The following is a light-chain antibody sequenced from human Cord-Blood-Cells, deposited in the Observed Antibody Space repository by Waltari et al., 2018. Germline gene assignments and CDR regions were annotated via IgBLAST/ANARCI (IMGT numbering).Light chain of an antibody. CDR1: QSVLYSSNNKNY. CDR2: WAS. CDR3: QQYYSTPFT. V-gene: IGKV4-1*01. J-gene: IGKJ3*01. Sequence: DIVMTKSPDSLAVSLGERATINCKSSQSVLYSSNNKNYLAWYQQKPGQPPKLLIYWASTRESGVPDRFSGSGSGTDFTRTISSLQAEDVAVYYCQQYYSTPFTFGPGTKVDIK.